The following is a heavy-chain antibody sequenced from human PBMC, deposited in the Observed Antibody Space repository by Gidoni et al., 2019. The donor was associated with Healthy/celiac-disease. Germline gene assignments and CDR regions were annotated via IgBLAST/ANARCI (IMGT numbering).Heavy chain of an antibody. CDR1: GGTFSSYA. J-gene: IGHJ6*02. Sequence: QVQLVQSGAEVKKPGSSVKVSCQASGGTFSSYAISGVRQAPGQGLEWMGGIIPIFGTANYAQKFQGRVTITADESTSTVYMELSSLRSEDTAVYYCARAMGYSGYDYNLYYYYGMDVWGQGTTVTVSS. V-gene: IGHV1-69*01. CDR3: ARAMGYSGYDYNLYYYYGMDV. D-gene: IGHD5-12*01. CDR2: IIPIFGTA.